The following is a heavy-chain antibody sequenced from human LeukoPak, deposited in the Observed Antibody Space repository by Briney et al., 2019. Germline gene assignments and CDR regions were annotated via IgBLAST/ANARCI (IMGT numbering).Heavy chain of an antibody. CDR1: RYTFTSYY. Sequence: ASVKLSCRASRYTFTSYYMHWVRQAPGQGLEWREIINPSGGSTSYAQKFQGRVTMTRDTSTSTVYTEVSSLGSEDTAVYYCARGKYQLLIDYWGQGTLVTVSS. CDR2: INPSGGST. CDR3: ARGKYQLLIDY. V-gene: IGHV1-46*01. J-gene: IGHJ4*02. D-gene: IGHD2-2*01.